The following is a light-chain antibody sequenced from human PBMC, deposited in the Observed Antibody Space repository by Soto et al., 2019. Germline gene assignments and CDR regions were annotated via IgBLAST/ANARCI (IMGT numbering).Light chain of an antibody. Sequence: EIVMTQSPATLSVSPGERATLSCRASQSVCSNLAWYQQKPGQAPRLLIYGASTRATGIPARFSGSGSGTEFTLTISSLQSEDFAVYYCQQYNNWPLWTFGQGTKVEIK. CDR2: GAS. J-gene: IGKJ1*01. CDR1: QSVCSN. V-gene: IGKV3-15*01. CDR3: QQYNNWPLWT.